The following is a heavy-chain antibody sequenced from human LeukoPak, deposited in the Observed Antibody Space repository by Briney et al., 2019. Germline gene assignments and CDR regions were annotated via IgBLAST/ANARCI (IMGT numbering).Heavy chain of an antibody. V-gene: IGHV1-2*02. CDR3: ARDTAAWELRTILDY. CDR1: GYTFTGYY. Sequence: ASVKVSCKASGYTFTGYYMHWVRQAPGQGLEWMGWINPNSGGTNYAQKFQGRVTMTRDTSISTAYMELSRLRSDDTAVYYCARDTAAWELRTILDYWGQGTMVTVSS. CDR2: INPNSGGT. J-gene: IGHJ4*02. D-gene: IGHD1-26*01.